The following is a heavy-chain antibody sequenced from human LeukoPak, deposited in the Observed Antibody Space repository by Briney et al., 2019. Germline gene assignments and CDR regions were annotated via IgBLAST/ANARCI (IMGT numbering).Heavy chain of an antibody. Sequence: GSSVHVSCKASVGTFNYYALTWVRRPPGRGLAWMGGRIPTYWTTNFPQKFQGRVTMTAAEYTGAAYMELCSLRSEDTAVYCCARGPLKQQLVRAAPRYSYYMDVWGNGTAVTVSS. CDR1: VGTFNYYA. J-gene: IGHJ6*03. V-gene: IGHV1-69*13. CDR2: RIPTYWTT. D-gene: IGHD6-13*01. CDR3: ARGPLKQQLVRAAPRYSYYMDV.